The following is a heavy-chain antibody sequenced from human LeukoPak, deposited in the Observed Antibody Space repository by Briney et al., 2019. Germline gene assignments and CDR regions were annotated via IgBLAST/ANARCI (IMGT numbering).Heavy chain of an antibody. CDR3: ARDPRSGYHDY. CDR1: GHTFTRYA. D-gene: IGHD3-22*01. V-gene: IGHV1-3*01. Sequence: ALVRVCCKASGHTFTRYAIQWVRQAPGQRLMGMRCINAGNGDTKYSQRFQGRVTITRDTSASTAYMELSSLRSEDTAVYYCARDPRSGYHDYWGQGTLVTVSS. J-gene: IGHJ4*02. CDR2: INAGNGDT.